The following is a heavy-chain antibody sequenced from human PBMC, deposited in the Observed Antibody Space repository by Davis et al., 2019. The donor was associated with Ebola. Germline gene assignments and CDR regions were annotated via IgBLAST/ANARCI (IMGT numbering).Heavy chain of an antibody. V-gene: IGHV3-11*06. CDR2: ISSSSSYT. CDR3: ARDFPRGYCSGGSCGHYYGMDV. D-gene: IGHD2-15*01. Sequence: PGGSLRPSCAASGFTFSDYYMSWIRQAPGKGLEWVSYISSSSSYTNYADSVKGRFTISRDNAKNSLYLQMNSLRAEDTAVYYCARDFPRGYCSGGSCGHYYGMDVWGQGTTVTVSS. CDR1: GFTFSDYY. J-gene: IGHJ6*02.